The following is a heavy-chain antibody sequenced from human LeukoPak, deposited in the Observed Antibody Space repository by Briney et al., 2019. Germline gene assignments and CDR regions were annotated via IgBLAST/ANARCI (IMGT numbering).Heavy chain of an antibody. CDR2: ISGSGGRT. V-gene: IGHV3-23*01. J-gene: IGHJ4*02. CDR1: GFTFSSYG. D-gene: IGHD4-17*01. CDR3: AKDSEDDFGDYLDY. Sequence: GGSLRLSCAASGFTFSSYGMSWVGQAPGKGLEWVSAISGSGGRTYYADSVKGRFTISRDNSKNTLSLQMNSLRAEDTAVYYCAKDSEDDFGDYLDYWGQGTLVTVSS.